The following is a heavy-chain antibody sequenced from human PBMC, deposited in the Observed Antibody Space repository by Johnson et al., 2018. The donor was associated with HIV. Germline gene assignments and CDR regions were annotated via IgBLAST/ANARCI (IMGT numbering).Heavy chain of an antibody. V-gene: IGHV3-7*05. Sequence: MLLVESGGGLVQPGGSLRLSCAASGFTFSSYWISWVRQAPGKGLEWVANIKQDGREKYYVDSVKGRFTISRDNAKNSLYLQMNSLRAEDTAVYYCAREGLGEDAFDIWGQVTMVTVSS. J-gene: IGHJ3*02. CDR1: GFTFSSYW. D-gene: IGHD3/OR15-3a*01. CDR2: IKQDGREK. CDR3: AREGLGEDAFDI.